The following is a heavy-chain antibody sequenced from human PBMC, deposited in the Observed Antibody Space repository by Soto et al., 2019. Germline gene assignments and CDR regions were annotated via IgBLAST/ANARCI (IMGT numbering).Heavy chain of an antibody. CDR1: GFTFRNYG. CDR2: IGIGSSTK. V-gene: IGHV3-48*04. J-gene: IGHJ4*02. D-gene: IGHD5-12*01. Sequence: SGFTFRNYGMNWVRQAPGKGLEWVSYIGIGSSTKYYADSVKGRFTISRDNAKNSLYLQMNSLRAEDTAVYYCARMAPPIDYWGQGTLVTVS. CDR3: ARMAPPIDY.